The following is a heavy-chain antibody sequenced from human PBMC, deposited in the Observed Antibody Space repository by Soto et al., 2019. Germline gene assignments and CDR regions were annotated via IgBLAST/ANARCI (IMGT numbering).Heavy chain of an antibody. CDR1: GGSISSYY. CDR2: IYYSGTT. J-gene: IGHJ4*02. D-gene: IGHD5-18*01. V-gene: IGHV4-59*01. Sequence: QVQLRESGPGLVKPSETLSLTCTVSGGSISSYYWSWIRQPPGKGLEWIGYIYYSGTTNYNPSLKSRVTILVDTSKNQFSLKLSSVTAADTALYYCARGSRGYSYEDYWGQGTLVTVSS. CDR3: ARGSRGYSYEDY.